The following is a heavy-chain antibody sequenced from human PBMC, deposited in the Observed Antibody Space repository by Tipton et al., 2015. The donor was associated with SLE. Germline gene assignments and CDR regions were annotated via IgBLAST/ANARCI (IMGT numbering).Heavy chain of an antibody. CDR1: GDSISSSSYY. J-gene: IGHJ5*02. CDR3: ARGSRWFDDFWSGYPLGNWFDP. CDR2: VYYTGNT. V-gene: IGHV4-39*07. Sequence: TLSLTCIVSGDSISSSSYYWGWIRQPPGKGLEWVGTVYYTGNTFYNPSLKSRVTISVDTSKNQFSLNLSSVTAADTAIYYCARGSRWFDDFWSGYPLGNWFDPWGQGTLVTVSS. D-gene: IGHD3-3*01.